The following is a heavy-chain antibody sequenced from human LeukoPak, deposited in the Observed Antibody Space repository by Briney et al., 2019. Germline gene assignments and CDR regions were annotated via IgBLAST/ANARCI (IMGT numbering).Heavy chain of an antibody. CDR2: ISGSGGST. D-gene: IGHD3-10*01. V-gene: IGHV3-23*01. CDR3: AKMGKTENHYGSGRFSYYYYMDV. CDR1: GFTFSNYA. J-gene: IGHJ6*03. Sequence: GGSLRLSCAASGFTFSNYAMSWVRQAPGKGLEWVSAISGSGGSTYYADSVKGRFTISRDKSKNTLYLQMNSLRAEDTAVYYCAKMGKTENHYGSGRFSYYYYMDVWGKGTTVTISS.